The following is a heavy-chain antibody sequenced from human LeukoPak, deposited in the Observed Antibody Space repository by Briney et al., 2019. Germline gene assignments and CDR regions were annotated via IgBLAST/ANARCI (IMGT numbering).Heavy chain of an antibody. J-gene: IGHJ6*02. Sequence: RSGGSLRLSCAASGFTFSSYAMSWVRQAPGKGLEWVSAISGSGGSTYYADSVKGRFTISRDNSKNTLYLQMNSLRAEDTAVYYCAKYSYRVPEYSSSQYTEALYYYYYGMDVWGQGTTVTVSS. CDR1: GFTFSSYA. CDR2: ISGSGGST. V-gene: IGHV3-23*01. D-gene: IGHD6-13*01. CDR3: AKYSYRVPEYSSSQYTEALYYYYYGMDV.